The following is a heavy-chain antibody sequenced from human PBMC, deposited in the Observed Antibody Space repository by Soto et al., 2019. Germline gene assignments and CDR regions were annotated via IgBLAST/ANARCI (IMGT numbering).Heavy chain of an antibody. CDR1: GYTFTGYY. D-gene: IGHD3-16*02. J-gene: IGHJ6*02. CDR2: INPNSGGT. V-gene: IGHV1-2*04. Sequence: ASVKVSCKASGYTFTGYYMHWVRQAPGQGLEWMGWINPNSGGTNYAQKFQGWVTMTRDTSISTAYMELSRLRSDDTAVYYCARERYDYVWGSYSYGYYYYGMDVWGQGTTVTVYS. CDR3: ARERYDYVWGSYSYGYYYYGMDV.